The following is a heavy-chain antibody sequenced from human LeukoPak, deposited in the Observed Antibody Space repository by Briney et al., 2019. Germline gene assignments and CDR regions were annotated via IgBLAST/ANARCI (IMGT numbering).Heavy chain of an antibody. CDR3: AREPLGEWFGEFDY. Sequence: GGSLRLSCAASAFTFSNYWMHWVRQAPGKGLVWVSRINTDGSSTTYADSVKGRFTISRDNAKNTLYLQMNSLRAEDTAVYYCAREPLGEWFGEFDYWGQGTLVTVSS. V-gene: IGHV3-74*01. J-gene: IGHJ4*02. CDR2: INTDGSST. CDR1: AFTFSNYW. D-gene: IGHD3-10*01.